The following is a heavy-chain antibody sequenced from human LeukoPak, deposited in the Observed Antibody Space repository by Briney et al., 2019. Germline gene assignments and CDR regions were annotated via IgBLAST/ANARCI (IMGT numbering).Heavy chain of an antibody. V-gene: IGHV3-53*01. Sequence: GGSLRLSSAASGFTVSSNYMSWVRQAPGKGLEGVSVIYSGGSTYYADSVKGRFTIPRDNSKNTLYLQMNSLRAEDTAVYYCARNSGSSDIGWFDPWGQGTLVTVSS. D-gene: IGHD1-26*01. CDR3: ARNSGSSDIGWFDP. J-gene: IGHJ5*02. CDR1: GFTVSSNY. CDR2: IYSGGST.